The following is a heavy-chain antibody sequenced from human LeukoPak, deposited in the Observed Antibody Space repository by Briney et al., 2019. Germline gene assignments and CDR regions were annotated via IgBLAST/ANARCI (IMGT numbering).Heavy chain of an antibody. CDR3: ASGYSYGPPGVFDY. V-gene: IGHV4-59*01. CDR2: IYYSGST. D-gene: IGHD5-18*01. CDR1: GGSISSYY. J-gene: IGHJ4*02. Sequence: PSETLSLTCTVSGGSISSYYWSWIRQPPGEGLEWIGYIYYSGSTNYNPSLKSRVTISVDTPKNQFSLKLSSVTAADTAVYYCASGYSYGPPGVFDYWGQGTLVTVSS.